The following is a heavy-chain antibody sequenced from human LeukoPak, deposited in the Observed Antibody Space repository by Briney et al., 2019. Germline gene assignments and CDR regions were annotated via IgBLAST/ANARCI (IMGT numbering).Heavy chain of an antibody. V-gene: IGHV1-18*01. J-gene: IGHJ4*02. D-gene: IGHD6-19*01. Sequence: ASVKVSCKASGYTFTSYGISWVRQAPGQGLEWMGWISAYNGNTNYAQKLQGRVTMTTDTSTSTAYMELRSFRSADTAVYYCARDLKRGYSSGRYSWGTGTSNDYWGQGTLVTVSS. CDR3: ARDLKRGYSSGRYSWGTGTSNDY. CDR2: ISAYNGNT. CDR1: GYTFTSYG.